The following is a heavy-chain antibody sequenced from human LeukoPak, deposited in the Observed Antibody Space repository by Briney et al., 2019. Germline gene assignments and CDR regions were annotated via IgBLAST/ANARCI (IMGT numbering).Heavy chain of an antibody. CDR1: GFTFSDYA. D-gene: IGHD1-14*01. CDR2: ISYDGSIE. Sequence: GGSLRLSCVASGFTFSDYAMHWVRQAPGKGLECVAFISYDGSIEYYVDSVKGRFTISRDDSKNTLYLQMNSLRAEDTAVYYCARERTGYYMAVWGKGTTVTISS. V-gene: IGHV3-30*02. CDR3: ARERTGYYMAV. J-gene: IGHJ6*03.